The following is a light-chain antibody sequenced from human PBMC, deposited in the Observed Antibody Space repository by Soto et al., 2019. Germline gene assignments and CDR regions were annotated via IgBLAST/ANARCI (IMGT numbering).Light chain of an antibody. CDR1: QSISSN. V-gene: IGKV3-15*01. J-gene: IGKJ4*01. CDR2: GAS. Sequence: EIVMTQSPATLSVSPGEGATLSCRASQSISSNLVWYQQKPGQAPKLLIYGASTRATGFPARFSGSGSGTEFTLTISSLQSEDFAVYYCQQYNDWPLTFGGGTKVEIK. CDR3: QQYNDWPLT.